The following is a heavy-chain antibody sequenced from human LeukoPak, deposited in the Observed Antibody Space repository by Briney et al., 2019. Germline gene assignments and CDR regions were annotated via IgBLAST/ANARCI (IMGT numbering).Heavy chain of an antibody. J-gene: IGHJ6*04. V-gene: IGHV3-43D*04. CDR3: AKDIGLTMGGPFYDFWSGYGPGV. Sequence: AGGSLRLSCLASGVIFDDYVIHWVRQAPGKGLEWFSLICSDCTATFYADSVRGRFTISRDNYKNSLDLQMNSLTVEDTALYYCAKDIGLTMGGPFYDFWSGYGPGVWGKGTTVTVSS. CDR1: GVIFDDYV. D-gene: IGHD3-3*01. CDR2: ICSDCTAT.